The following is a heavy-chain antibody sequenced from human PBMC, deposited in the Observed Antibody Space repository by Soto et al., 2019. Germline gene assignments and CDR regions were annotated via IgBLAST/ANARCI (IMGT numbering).Heavy chain of an antibody. CDR3: ARVPRGYCSGGSCYYFDY. CDR1: GFTFSSYA. CDR2: ISYDGSNK. J-gene: IGHJ4*02. D-gene: IGHD2-15*01. V-gene: IGHV3-30-3*01. Sequence: VQLVESGGGVVQPGRSLRLSCAASGFTFSSYAMHWVRQAPGKGLEWVAVISYDGSNKYYADSVKGRFTISRDNSKNTLYLQMNSLRAEDTAVYYCARVPRGYCSGGSCYYFDYWGQGTLVTVSS.